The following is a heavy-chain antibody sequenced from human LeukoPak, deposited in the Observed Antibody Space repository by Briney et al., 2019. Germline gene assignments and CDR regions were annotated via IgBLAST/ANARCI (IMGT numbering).Heavy chain of an antibody. V-gene: IGHV4-31*03. J-gene: IGHJ4*02. CDR2: IHPGGSI. CDR1: GGFISGSGLY. D-gene: IGHD5-18*01. CDR3: STGGDTAKGGDS. Sequence: SETLSLTCTVSGGFISGSGLYWTWTRQHPGEGLEWLGFIHPGGSIYYNPSLSGRLIISADTSKNQMSLKLSSVTAADTAVYYCSTGGDTAKGGDSWGQGTLVTVSS.